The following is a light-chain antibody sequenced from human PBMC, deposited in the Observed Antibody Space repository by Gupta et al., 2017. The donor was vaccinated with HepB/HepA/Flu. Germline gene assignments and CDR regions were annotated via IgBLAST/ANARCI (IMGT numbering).Light chain of an antibody. Sequence: QSVLTQTPSVSGAPGQTVPLSCTGSSSNIGSGYHVHWYQQLPETAPNLLIYGDNNRPSGVPDRFSGSKSGTSASLAITGLQADDEADYYCQSYDSGLSGYIFGAGTRVTVL. V-gene: IGLV1-40*01. J-gene: IGLJ1*01. CDR1: SSNIGSGYH. CDR3: QSYDSGLSGYI. CDR2: GDN.